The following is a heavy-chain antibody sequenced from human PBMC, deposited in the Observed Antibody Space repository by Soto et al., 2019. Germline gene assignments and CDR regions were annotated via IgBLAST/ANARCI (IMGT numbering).Heavy chain of an antibody. D-gene: IGHD6-6*01. CDR2: VSAYNGYT. V-gene: IGHV1-18*01. CDR1: GYTFSDYG. CDR3: ARGDSYNWFDP. Sequence: GASVKVSCKASGYTFSDYGITWVRQAPGQGLEWMGWVSAYNGYTNDAQKFQGRVTVTTNTSTSTVYMELRSLRSDDTAVYYCARGDSYNWFDPWGQGTLVTVSS. J-gene: IGHJ5*02.